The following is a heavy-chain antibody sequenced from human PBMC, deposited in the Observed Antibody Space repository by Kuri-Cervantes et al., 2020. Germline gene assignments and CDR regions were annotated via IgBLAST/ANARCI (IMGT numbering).Heavy chain of an antibody. J-gene: IGHJ4*02. CDR2: IYYSGST. V-gene: IGHV4-39*01. Sequence: SETLSLTCTVSGGSISSSSYYWGWIRQPPGKGLEWIGSIYYSGSTYYNPSLKSRVTISVDTSKNQFSLKLSSVTAADTAVYYCASLSYGDYTYYFDYWGQGPVVTVSS. CDR1: GGSISSSSYY. CDR3: ASLSYGDYTYYFDY. D-gene: IGHD4-17*01.